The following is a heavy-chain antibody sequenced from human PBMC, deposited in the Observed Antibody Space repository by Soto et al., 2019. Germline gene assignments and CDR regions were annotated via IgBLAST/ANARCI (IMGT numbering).Heavy chain of an antibody. Sequence: GGSLRLSCAAFGLTISGKKYVAWVRQAPGKGLEWVSALYDVDGSFYADSVKGRFIISRDNAQNSLFLQMNTLRPEDSAIYYCARVAYWGPGTQVTVSS. CDR1: GLTISGKKY. J-gene: IGHJ4*02. V-gene: IGHV3-66*01. CDR2: LYDVDGS. CDR3: ARVAY.